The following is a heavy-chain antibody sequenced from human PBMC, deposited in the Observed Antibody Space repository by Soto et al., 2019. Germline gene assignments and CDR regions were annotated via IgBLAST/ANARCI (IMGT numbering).Heavy chain of an antibody. V-gene: IGHV4-39*07. J-gene: IGHJ3*02. CDR1: GGSISSTSYH. CDR3: ARVWGGAFDI. Sequence: SGTLSLTCTVYGGSISSTSYHWGWIRQPPGKGLEWIGSIYYSGSTYYNPSLKSRVTISVDTSKNQFSLKLSSVTAADTAVYYCARVWGGAFDIWGQGTMVTVS. D-gene: IGHD3-10*01. CDR2: IYYSGST.